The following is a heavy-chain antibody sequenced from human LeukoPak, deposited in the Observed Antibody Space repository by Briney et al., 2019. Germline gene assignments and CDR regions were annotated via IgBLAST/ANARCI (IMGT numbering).Heavy chain of an antibody. CDR2: IYYSGST. D-gene: IGHD5-24*01. J-gene: IGHJ3*02. CDR1: GGSISSSSYY. V-gene: IGHV4-61*05. CDR3: ASTSNYAFNI. Sequence: SETLSLTCTVSGGSISSSSYYWGWIRQPPGKGLEWIGYIYYSGSTNSNPSLKSRVTISVDTSKNQFSLKVRSVTAADTAVYYCASTSNYAFNIWGQGTMVTVSS.